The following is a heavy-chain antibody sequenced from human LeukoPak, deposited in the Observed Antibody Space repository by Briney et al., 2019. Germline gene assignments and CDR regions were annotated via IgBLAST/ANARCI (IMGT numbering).Heavy chain of an antibody. CDR1: GFTFSSYW. V-gene: IGHV3-7*03. Sequence: GGSLRLSCAASGFTFSSYWMNWVRQAPGKGLEWVANIKHDASEKHYVDSVKGRFTISRDNAKNSLYLQMNSLRAEDTAVYYCARVRSGYYFDYWGQGTLVTASS. CDR3: ARVRSGYYFDY. J-gene: IGHJ4*02. CDR2: IKHDASEK. D-gene: IGHD6-19*01.